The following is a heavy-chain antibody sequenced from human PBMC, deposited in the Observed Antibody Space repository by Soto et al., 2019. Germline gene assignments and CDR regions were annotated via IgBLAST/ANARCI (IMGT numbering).Heavy chain of an antibody. V-gene: IGHV4-59*01. CDR1: GGSISSYY. D-gene: IGHD5-12*01. CDR2: IYYSGST. Sequence: PSETLSLTCTVSGGSISSYYWILIRQPPGKGLEWIGYIYYSGSTNYNPSLKSRVTISVDTSKNQFSLKLSSVTAADTAVYYCAGVGHMVATLPTGYFDYWGQGTLVTVSS. CDR3: AGVGHMVATLPTGYFDY. J-gene: IGHJ4*02.